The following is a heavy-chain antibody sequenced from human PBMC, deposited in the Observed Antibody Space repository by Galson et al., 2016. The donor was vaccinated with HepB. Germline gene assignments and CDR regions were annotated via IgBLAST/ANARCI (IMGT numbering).Heavy chain of an antibody. J-gene: IGHJ4*02. CDR2: VYHTGST. Sequence: SETLSLTCTVSGGSIRSAFYYWGWIRQPPGKGLEWIGTVYHTGSTYYNASLTSRVTMSLDKSSNQVSLKLSSVTAADTAVYYCAREAPADYFDYWGRGTLVTVSS. CDR3: AREAPADYFDY. CDR1: GGSIRSAFYY. V-gene: IGHV4-39*07.